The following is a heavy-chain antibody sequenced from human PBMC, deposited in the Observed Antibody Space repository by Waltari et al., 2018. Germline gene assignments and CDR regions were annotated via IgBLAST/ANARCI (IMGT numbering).Heavy chain of an antibody. Sequence: QVQQQESGPGLVKPSETLSLTCPVSHGSLTDYFWSWIRQPPGKGLEWICFIYYAGSTKYNPSLKSRVTISVDTSENHFSLSLSSVTAADTAFYYCARVGRSNWFHDSWGQGTLVTVSS. D-gene: IGHD4-4*01. V-gene: IGHV4-59*01. CDR1: HGSLTDYF. J-gene: IGHJ4*02. CDR3: ARVGRSNWFHDS. CDR2: IYYAGST.